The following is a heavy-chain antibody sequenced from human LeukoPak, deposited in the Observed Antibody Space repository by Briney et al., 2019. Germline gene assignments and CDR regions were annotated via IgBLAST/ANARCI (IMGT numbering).Heavy chain of an antibody. CDR2: IQPGYSNA. CDR1: GYRLTNYL. J-gene: IGHJ4*02. V-gene: IGHV5-51*01. Sequence: GGSLKISFKGSGYRLTNYLIGLGRPRPGKGLEWIGIIQPGYSNAKYSPSFQGQVTLSADKSISTTYLQWRSMKASDTAMYYCARWPRGSSNSYFDYWGQGTLVTVSS. CDR3: ARWPRGSSNSYFDY. D-gene: IGHD2-2*01.